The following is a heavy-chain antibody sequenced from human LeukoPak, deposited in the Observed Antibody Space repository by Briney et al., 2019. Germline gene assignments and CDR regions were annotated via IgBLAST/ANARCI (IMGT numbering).Heavy chain of an antibody. CDR1: GYSISSGYY. CDR3: ARSGYYYDSSGYYRFDY. V-gene: IGHV4-61*01. J-gene: IGHJ4*02. CDR2: IYYSGST. D-gene: IGHD3-22*01. Sequence: SETLPLTCTVSGYSISSGYYWGWIRQPPGKGLEWIGYIYYSGSTNYNPSLKSRVTISVDTSKNQFSLKLSSVTAADTAAYYCARSGYYYDSSGYYRFDYWGQGTLVTVSS.